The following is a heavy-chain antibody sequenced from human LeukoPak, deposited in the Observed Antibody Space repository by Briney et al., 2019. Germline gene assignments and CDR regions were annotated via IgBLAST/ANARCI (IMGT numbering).Heavy chain of an antibody. D-gene: IGHD2-2*01. CDR3: ARGYCYNSNCYGNFDF. Sequence: ASVKVSCKASGYTFTSYGISWVRQAPGQGLEWIGLINPSGSSTSNTQKFQGRVTMTRDTSTSTVYMELSSLRSEDTAVYYCARGYCYNSNCYGNFDFWGQGTLVTVSS. CDR2: INPSGSST. CDR1: GYTFTSYG. V-gene: IGHV1-46*01. J-gene: IGHJ4*02.